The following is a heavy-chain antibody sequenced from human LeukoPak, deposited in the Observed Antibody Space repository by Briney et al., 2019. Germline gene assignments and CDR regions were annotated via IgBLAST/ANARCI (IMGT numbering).Heavy chain of an antibody. V-gene: IGHV1-2*02. CDR1: GYTFTDYY. Sequence: ASVKVSCKASGYTFTDYYLHWVRQAPGQGLEWMGWIKPNSGGTNYAHKFQGRVTMTRDTSLNTAYMELNRLVSDDTAVYYCAREPVTGTLNFFDPWGQGALVTVTS. CDR3: AREPVTGTLNFFDP. J-gene: IGHJ5*02. D-gene: IGHD6-19*01. CDR2: IKPNSGGT.